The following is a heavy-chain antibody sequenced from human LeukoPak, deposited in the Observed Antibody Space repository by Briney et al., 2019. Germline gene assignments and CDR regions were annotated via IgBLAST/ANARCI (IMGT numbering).Heavy chain of an antibody. V-gene: IGHV3-7*01. CDR3: ARDGTAAGLYFDL. J-gene: IGHJ4*01. D-gene: IGHD6-13*01. CDR2: IRQDGGEK. Sequence: PGGSLRPSCAVSGFTFSSYWMKWIRQAPGKGLEWVASIRQDGGEKSYVDSVKGRFTISRDNTKNSLYLQINSLRAEDTAVYYCARDGTAAGLYFDLWGQGTLVTVSS. CDR1: GFTFSSYW.